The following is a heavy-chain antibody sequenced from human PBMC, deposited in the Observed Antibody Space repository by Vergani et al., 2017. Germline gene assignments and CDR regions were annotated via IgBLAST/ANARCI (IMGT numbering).Heavy chain of an antibody. CDR1: GFTFSSYS. V-gene: IGHV3-21*01. CDR3: ARDSVSYGYYPRPSSD. D-gene: IGHD3-22*01. CDR2: ICSSSSYI. J-gene: IGHJ4*02. Sequence: EVQLVESGGGLVKPGGSLRLSCAASGFTFSSYSMNWVRQAPGKGLEWVSSICSSSSYIYYADSVKGRFTISRDNAKNSLYLQMNSLRAEDTAVYYCARDSVSYGYYPRPSSDWGQGTLVTVSS.